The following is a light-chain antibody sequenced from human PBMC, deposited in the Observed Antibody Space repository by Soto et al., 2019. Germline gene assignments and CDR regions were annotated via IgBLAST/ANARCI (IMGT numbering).Light chain of an antibody. V-gene: IGKV1-8*01. CDR1: QGISSY. J-gene: IGKJ2*01. CDR3: QQYNSYSYT. CDR2: KAS. Sequence: AIRMTQSPSSLSASTGDRVTITCRASQGISSYLAWYQQKPGKAPKLLIYKASNLASGVPSRFTGGGSGTDFTLTINSLQPDDSATYFCQQYNSYSYTFGQGTKLEIK.